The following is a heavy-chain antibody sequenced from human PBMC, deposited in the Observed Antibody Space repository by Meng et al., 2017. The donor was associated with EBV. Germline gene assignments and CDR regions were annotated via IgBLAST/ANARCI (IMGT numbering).Heavy chain of an antibody. J-gene: IGHJ4*02. CDR1: GGSISSSSYY. CDR2: IYYSGST. D-gene: IGHD3-10*01. CDR3: ARSSPVRFGELSN. Sequence: QLQLQESGPGLVKPSETLSLTCTVSGGSISSSSYYWGWIRQPPGKGLEWIGSIYYSGSTYYNPSLKSRVTISVDTSKNQFSLKLSSVTAADMAVYYCARSSPVRFGELSNWGQGTLVNVSS. V-gene: IGHV4-39*07.